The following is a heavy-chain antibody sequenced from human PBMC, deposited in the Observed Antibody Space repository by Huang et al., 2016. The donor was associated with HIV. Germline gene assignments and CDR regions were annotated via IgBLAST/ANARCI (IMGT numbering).Heavy chain of an antibody. V-gene: IGHV3-30*02. CDR3: AKDEKQFCTGGSCHSSNIDS. CDR2: VRYDGSKT. J-gene: IGHJ4*02. Sequence: QVQLVESGGGAVQPGGSLRLSWAAAGFTCSSFGMHWVRQRPGQGLEWLNFVRYDGSKTTYADSVKGRFTISRDNSDNTLFLQMNTLTSDDTAIYYCAKDEKQFCTGGSCHSSNIDSWGQGTLVTVSS. CDR1: GFTCSSFG. D-gene: IGHD2-8*02.